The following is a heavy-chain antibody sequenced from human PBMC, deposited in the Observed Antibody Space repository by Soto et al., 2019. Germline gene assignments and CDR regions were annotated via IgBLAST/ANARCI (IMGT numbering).Heavy chain of an antibody. CDR3: AKDSQQLVPHY. J-gene: IGHJ4*02. CDR2: ISYDGSNK. CDR1: GFTFSSYG. Sequence: PGGSLRLSCAASGFTFSSYGMHWVRQAPGKGLEWVAVISYDGSNKYYADSVKGRFTISRDNSKNTLYLQMNSLRAEDTAVYYCAKDSQQLVPHYWGQGTLVTVSS. D-gene: IGHD6-13*01. V-gene: IGHV3-30*18.